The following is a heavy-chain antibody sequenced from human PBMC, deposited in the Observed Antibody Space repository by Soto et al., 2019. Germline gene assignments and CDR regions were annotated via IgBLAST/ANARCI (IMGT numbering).Heavy chain of an antibody. CDR3: ARARLDYGMDV. CDR2: INPSGGST. J-gene: IGHJ6*02. V-gene: IGHV1-46*01. CDR1: GYTFTSYY. Sequence: QVQLVQSGAEVKKPGASVKVSCKASGYTFTSYYMHWVRQAPGQGLEWMGIINPSGGSTSYAQKFQSIVTMTRDTSTSTVYMELSSRRSEDTAVYSCARARLDYGMDVWGQGTTVTVSS.